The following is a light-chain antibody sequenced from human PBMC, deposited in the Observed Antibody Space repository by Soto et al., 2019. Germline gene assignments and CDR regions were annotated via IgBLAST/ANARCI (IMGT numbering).Light chain of an antibody. V-gene: IGLV2-11*01. CDR3: SV. CDR1: SSDVGGYKF. J-gene: IGLJ1*01. Sequence: QSALTQPRSVSGSPGQSVTISCTGTSSDVGGYKFVSWYQQHPGKAPKFMIYEVSKWPSGVPDRFSGSKSGNTAFLTISGLQAEDEADYYTSVFGTGTKLTVL. CDR2: EVS.